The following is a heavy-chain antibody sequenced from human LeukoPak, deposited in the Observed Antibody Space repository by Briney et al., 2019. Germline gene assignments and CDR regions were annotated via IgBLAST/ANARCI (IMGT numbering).Heavy chain of an antibody. CDR1: GYSFTTYW. CDR3: AQYCSGTTCPKGSHAFDI. Sequence: GKSLKISCKGSGYSFTTYWIGWVRQMPGKGLEWMGIIYPGDSDTRYSPSFQGQVTISADKSISTAYLQWSSLKASDTAMYYCAQYCSGTTCPKGSHAFDIWGQGTMVTVSS. CDR2: IYPGDSDT. V-gene: IGHV5-51*01. J-gene: IGHJ3*02. D-gene: IGHD2-2*01.